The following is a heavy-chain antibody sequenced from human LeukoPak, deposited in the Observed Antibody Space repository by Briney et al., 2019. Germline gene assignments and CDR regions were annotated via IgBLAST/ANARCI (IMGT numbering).Heavy chain of an antibody. CDR2: ISYDGSNK. D-gene: IGHD3-16*01. V-gene: IGHV3-30*03. J-gene: IGHJ4*02. CDR1: GFTFSSYG. Sequence: GGSLRLSCAASGFTFSSYGMHWVRQAPGKGLEWVAVISYDGSNKYYADSVKGRFTISRDNAENSLYLQMNSLRAEDTAVYYCARDLTGGWDFDYWGQGTLVTVSS. CDR3: ARDLTGGWDFDY.